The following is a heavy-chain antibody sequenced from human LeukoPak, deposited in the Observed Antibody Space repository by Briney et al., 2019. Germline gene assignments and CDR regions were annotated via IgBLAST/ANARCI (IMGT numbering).Heavy chain of an antibody. CDR1: GYTFTSYG. CDR2: ISAYNGNT. CDR3: ARDLGLGPYDSSAILDY. Sequence: ASVKVSCKASGYTFTSYGISWGRQAPGQGLEWMGWISAYNGNTNYAQKLQGRVTMTTDTSTSTAYMELRSLRSDDTAVYYCARDLGLGPYDSSAILDYWGQGTLVTVSS. J-gene: IGHJ4*02. D-gene: IGHD3-22*01. V-gene: IGHV1-18*01.